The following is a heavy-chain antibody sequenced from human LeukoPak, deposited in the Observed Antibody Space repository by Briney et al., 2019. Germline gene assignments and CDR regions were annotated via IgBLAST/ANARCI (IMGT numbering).Heavy chain of an antibody. CDR1: VCTFSSYA. CDR3: ARNYRSEYQLPPYYYYYYMDV. V-gene: IGHV1-69*06. CDR2: IIPIFGTA. D-gene: IGHD2-2*01. Sequence: SVTVSFKSSVCTFSSYAISWVRQAPGQGLEWMGRIIPIFGTANYAQKFQGRVTITADKSTSTAYMELSSLRSEDTAVYYCARNYRSEYQLPPYYYYYYMDVWGKGTTVTVSS. J-gene: IGHJ6*03.